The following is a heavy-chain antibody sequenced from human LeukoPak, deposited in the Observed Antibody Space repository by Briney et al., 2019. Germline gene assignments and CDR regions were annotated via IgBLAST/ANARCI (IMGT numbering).Heavy chain of an antibody. CDR2: ISYDGNNK. J-gene: IGHJ4*02. Sequence: GRSLRLSCAASGFTFSNHGMHWVRQAPGKGLEWVAVISYDGNNKYYADSVKGRFTISRDNSKNTLYLQMNSLRAEDTAVYYCAKGVYGSGSYLHFDYWGQGTLVTVSS. D-gene: IGHD3-10*01. V-gene: IGHV3-30*18. CDR1: GFTFSNHG. CDR3: AKGVYGSGSYLHFDY.